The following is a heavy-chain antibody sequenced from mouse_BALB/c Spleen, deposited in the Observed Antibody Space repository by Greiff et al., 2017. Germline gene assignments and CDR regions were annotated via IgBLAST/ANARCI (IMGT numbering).Heavy chain of an antibody. Sequence: VMLVESGPDLVAPSQSLSITCTVSGFSLTSYGVHWVRQPPGKGLEWLVVIWSDGSTTYNSALKSRLSISKDNSKSQVFLKMNSLQTDDTAMYYCARHAVTTASDWYFDVWGAGTTVTVSS. V-gene: IGHV2-6-2*01. CDR2: IWSDGST. CDR3: ARHAVTTASDWYFDV. J-gene: IGHJ1*01. CDR1: GFSLTSYG. D-gene: IGHD1-2*01.